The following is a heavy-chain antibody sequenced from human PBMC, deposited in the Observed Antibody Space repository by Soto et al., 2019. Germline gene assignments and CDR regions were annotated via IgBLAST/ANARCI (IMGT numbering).Heavy chain of an antibody. J-gene: IGHJ6*02. CDR2: ISYDGSNK. D-gene: IGHD5-12*01. Sequence: GGSLRLSCAASGFTFSSYGMHWVRQAPGKGLEWVAVISYDGSNKYYADSVKGRFTISRDNSKNTLYLQMNSLRAEDTAVYYCARSIVATKHHYYYGMDVWGQATTVTVSS. CDR1: GFTFSSYG. CDR3: ARSIVATKHHYYYGMDV. V-gene: IGHV3-30*03.